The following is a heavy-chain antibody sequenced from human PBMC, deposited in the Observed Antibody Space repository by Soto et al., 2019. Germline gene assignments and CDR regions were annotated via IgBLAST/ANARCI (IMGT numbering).Heavy chain of an antibody. D-gene: IGHD1-7*01. CDR1: GESFSGYY. J-gene: IGHJ6*02. CDR2: VDHRGST. CDR3: ARYEYGNSLYGVDV. Sequence: PSETLSLTCVVSGESFSGYYWSWIRQPPGMGLEWIGEVDHRGSTTYNPSLKNRASISIDSSKNLFSLELTSVTAADTALYFCARYEYGNSLYGVDVVGQGTRVTVSS. V-gene: IGHV4-34*01.